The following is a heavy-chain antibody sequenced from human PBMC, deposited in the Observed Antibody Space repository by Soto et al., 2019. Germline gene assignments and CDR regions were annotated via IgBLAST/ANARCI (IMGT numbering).Heavy chain of an antibody. CDR3: ARGRGSGSSFYYYGMDV. CDR1: GGSISSYY. J-gene: IGHJ6*02. Sequence: SETLSLTCTVSGGSISSYYWSWIRQPPGKGLEWIGYIYYSGSTDYNPSLKSRVTISVDTSKNQFSLKLSSVTAADTAVYYCARGRGSGSSFYYYGMDVRGQGTTVTVSS. D-gene: IGHD3-10*01. V-gene: IGHV4-59*01. CDR2: IYYSGST.